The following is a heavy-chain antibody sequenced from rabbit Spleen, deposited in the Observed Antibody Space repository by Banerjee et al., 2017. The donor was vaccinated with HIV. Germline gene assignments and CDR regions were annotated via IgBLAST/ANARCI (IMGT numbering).Heavy chain of an antibody. CDR3: ARDTGSSFSPYGMDL. CDR2: IDIGSRDFT. Sequence: QQQLEESGGGLVKPGGTLTLTCKASGIDFSSYNFICWVHQAPGKGLEWIACIDIGSRDFTYYASWAKGRFIISKTSSTTVTLQMTSLTVADTATYFCARDTGSSFSPYGMDLWGPGTLVTVS. CDR1: GIDFSSYNF. V-gene: IGHV1S45*01. D-gene: IGHD8-1*01. J-gene: IGHJ6*01.